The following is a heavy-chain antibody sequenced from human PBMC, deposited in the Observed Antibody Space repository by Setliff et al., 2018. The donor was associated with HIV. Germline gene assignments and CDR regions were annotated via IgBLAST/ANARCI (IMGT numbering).Heavy chain of an antibody. V-gene: IGHV4-30-4*08. CDR2: IYYSGST. Sequence: SETLSLTCTVSGDSVSSASYYWSWIRQPPGKGLEWIGYIYYSGSTYYNPSLKSRVTISVDTSKNQFSLKLSSVTAADTAVYYCASLNYYDSSGYYPHWGQGTLVTVSS. D-gene: IGHD3-22*01. CDR1: GDSVSSASYY. CDR3: ASLNYYDSSGYYPH. J-gene: IGHJ4*02.